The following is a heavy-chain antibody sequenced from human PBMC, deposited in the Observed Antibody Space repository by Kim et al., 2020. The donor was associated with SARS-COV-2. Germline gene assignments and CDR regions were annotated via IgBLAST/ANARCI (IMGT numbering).Heavy chain of an antibody. Sequence: GGSLRLSCAASGFTFSSYAMSWVRQAPGKGLEWVSAISGSGGSTYYADSVKGRFTISRDNSKNTLYLQMNSLRAEDTAVYYCAKDGYDQSTADYGAFDYWGQGTMVTVSS. CDR2: ISGSGGST. CDR3: AKDGYDQSTADYGAFDY. CDR1: GFTFSSYA. V-gene: IGHV3-23*01. J-gene: IGHJ4*02. D-gene: IGHD3-16*01.